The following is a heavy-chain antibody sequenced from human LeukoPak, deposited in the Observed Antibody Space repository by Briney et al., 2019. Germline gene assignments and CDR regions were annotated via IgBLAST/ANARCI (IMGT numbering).Heavy chain of an antibody. V-gene: IGHV3-30*18. Sequence: PGRSLRLSCAASGFTFSSYGMHWVRQAPGKGLEWVAVISYDGSNKNYADSVKGRFTISRDNSKNTLYLQMNSLRAEDTAVYYCAKDLSGSPVDWGQGTLVTVSA. CDR1: GFTFSSYG. CDR2: ISYDGSNK. J-gene: IGHJ4*02. D-gene: IGHD1-26*01. CDR3: AKDLSGSPVD.